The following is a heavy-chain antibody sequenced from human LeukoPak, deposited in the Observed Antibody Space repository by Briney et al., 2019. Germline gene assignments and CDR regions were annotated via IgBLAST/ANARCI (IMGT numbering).Heavy chain of an antibody. CDR1: GFTFSTYA. V-gene: IGHV3-64D*06. CDR2: ISGNGVRT. D-gene: IGHD6-13*01. CDR3: VKDTYSSSWSAFDV. Sequence: GGSLRLSCSASGFTFSTYAMHWVRQAPGKGLEFVSAISGNGVRTFYADSVKVRFTVSRGNSKSTLYLQMSSLRADDTALYYCVKDTYSSSWSAFDVWGQGTMVTVSS. J-gene: IGHJ3*01.